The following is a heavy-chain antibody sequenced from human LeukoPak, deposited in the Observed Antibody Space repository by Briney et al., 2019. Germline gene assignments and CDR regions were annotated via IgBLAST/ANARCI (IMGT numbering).Heavy chain of an antibody. D-gene: IGHD5-18*01. CDR1: GFTFSSYW. J-gene: IGHJ4*02. CDR2: IKQDGSEK. V-gene: IGHV3-7*01. Sequence: GGSLRLSCAVSGFTFSSYWMSWVSQAPGKGLGWVANIKQDGSEKYYGDSVKGRFTISRANAKNSLYLQMNSLRAEDTAVYYCARKYSYGYFDYWGQGTLVTVSS. CDR3: ARKYSYGYFDY.